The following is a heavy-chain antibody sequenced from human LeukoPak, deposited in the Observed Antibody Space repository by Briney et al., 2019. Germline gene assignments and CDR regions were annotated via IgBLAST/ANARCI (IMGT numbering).Heavy chain of an antibody. V-gene: IGHV1-18*04. CDR1: GYTLTSNG. CDR2: ISAYKGNT. Sequence: GASVKGSCKASGYTLTSNGISWVRQAPGQGLEWMGCISAYKGNTNYAQKFQGRVTMTTGTSTSKAYMGLRSLRSDDTAVYYCAGWRGADVLRYFDYEMEPAAPSGHFDHWGQGTLVTVSS. J-gene: IGHJ4*02. CDR3: AGWRGADVLRYFDYEMEPAAPSGHFDH. D-gene: IGHD3-9*01.